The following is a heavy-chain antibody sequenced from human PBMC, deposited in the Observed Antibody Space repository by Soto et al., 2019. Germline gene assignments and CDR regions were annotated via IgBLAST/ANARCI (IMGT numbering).Heavy chain of an antibody. J-gene: IGHJ6*02. Sequence: GASVKVSCKASGGTFSSYASSWVRQAPGQGLEWMGGIIPIFGTANYAQKFQGRVTITADESTSTAYMELSSLRSEDTAVYYCARASPVGYYYYGMDVWGQGTTVTVSS. V-gene: IGHV1-69*13. CDR3: ARASPVGYYYYGMDV. CDR2: IIPIFGTA. CDR1: GGTFSSYA.